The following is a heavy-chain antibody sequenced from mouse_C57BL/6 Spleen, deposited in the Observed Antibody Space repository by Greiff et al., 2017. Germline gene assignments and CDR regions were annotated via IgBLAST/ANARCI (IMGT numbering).Heavy chain of an antibody. D-gene: IGHD1-1*02. CDR2: INPGSGGT. CDR1: GYAFTNYL. V-gene: IGHV1-54*01. Sequence: VQLQQSGAELVRPGASVKVSCKASGYAFTNYLIEWVKQRPGQGLEWIGVINPGSGGTNYNEKFKGKATLTADKSSSTAYMQISSLTSEDSAVYFCASPTYYGGGYWYFDVWGTGTTVTVSS. J-gene: IGHJ1*03. CDR3: ASPTYYGGGYWYFDV.